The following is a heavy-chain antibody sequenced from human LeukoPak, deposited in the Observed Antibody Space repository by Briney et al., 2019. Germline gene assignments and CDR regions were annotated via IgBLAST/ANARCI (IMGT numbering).Heavy chain of an antibody. CDR1: GGSISSSSYY. V-gene: IGHV4-39*01. CDR2: IYYSGST. D-gene: IGHD3-16*01. Sequence: SETLSLTCTVSGGSISSSSYYWGWIRQPPGKGLEWIGSIYYSGSTYYNPSLKSRVTISVDTSKNQFSLKLSSVTAADTAVYYCARSGAVGCGAYTLFDLWGRGTLVTVSS. CDR3: ARSGAVGCGAYTLFDL. J-gene: IGHJ2*01.